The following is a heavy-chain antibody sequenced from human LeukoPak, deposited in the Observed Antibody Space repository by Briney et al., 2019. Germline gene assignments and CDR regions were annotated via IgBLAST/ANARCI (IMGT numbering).Heavy chain of an antibody. V-gene: IGHV4-34*01. CDR2: INHSGST. CDR3: ARQRQWLATRYYYYMDV. Sequence: PSETLSLTCAVYGGSFSGYYWSWIRQPPGKGLEWIGEINHSGSTNYNPSLKSRVTISVDTSKNQFSPKLSSVTAADTAVYYCARQRQWLATRYYYYMDVWGKGTTVTVSS. D-gene: IGHD6-19*01. CDR1: GGSFSGYY. J-gene: IGHJ6*03.